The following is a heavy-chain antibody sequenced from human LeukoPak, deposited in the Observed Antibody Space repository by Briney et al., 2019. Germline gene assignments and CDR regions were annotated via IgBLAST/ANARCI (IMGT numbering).Heavy chain of an antibody. J-gene: IGHJ4*02. Sequence: SETLSLTCTVSGGSISNYYWSWIRQPAGKGLEWIGRIYSSGSTNYNPSLKSRVTMSVDTSKNQFSLKLSSVTAADTAVYYCARGGSYGSSWNWIDYWGQGTLVTVSS. CDR3: ARGGSYGSSWNWIDY. CDR2: IYSSGST. CDR1: GGSISNYY. D-gene: IGHD6-13*01. V-gene: IGHV4-4*07.